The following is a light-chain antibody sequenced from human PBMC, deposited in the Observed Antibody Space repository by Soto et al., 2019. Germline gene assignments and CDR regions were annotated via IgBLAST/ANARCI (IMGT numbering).Light chain of an antibody. V-gene: IGKV1-33*01. Sequence: DIQMTQSPSSLPASVGDRVTITCQASQDINNALNWYQQKPGKAPKLLISDALNLEIGVPSRFSGGASGTLFTLTITSLQPEDIATDYCQHFYSLLLTFGGGTKVEI. CDR1: QDINNA. J-gene: IGKJ4*01. CDR3: QHFYSLLLT. CDR2: DAL.